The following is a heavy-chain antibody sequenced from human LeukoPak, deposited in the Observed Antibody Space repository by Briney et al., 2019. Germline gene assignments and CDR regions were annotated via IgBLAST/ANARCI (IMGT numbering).Heavy chain of an antibody. Sequence: ASVKVSCKASGYTFTSYYMHWVRQAPGQGLAWMGIINPSGGSTSYAQKFQGRVTMTRDTSTSTVYMELSSLRSEDTAVYYCARDQVSEGYNLGEFDDGGQAWLVTVSS. J-gene: IGHJ4*02. D-gene: IGHD5-24*01. CDR1: GYTFTSYY. CDR3: ARDQVSEGYNLGEFDD. CDR2: INPSGGST. V-gene: IGHV1-46*01.